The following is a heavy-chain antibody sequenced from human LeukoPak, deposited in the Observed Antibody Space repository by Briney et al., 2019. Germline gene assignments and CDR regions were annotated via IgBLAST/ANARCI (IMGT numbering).Heavy chain of an antibody. V-gene: IGHV3-23*01. Sequence: GGSLRLSCAASGFSLTAYAMNWVRQAPGKGLEWVSRIIGTGGITDYADSVKGRFIISRDTSKNTVSLQMNSLRAEDTAIYYCAKVFDTSSGHGFDYWGRGTRVTVSS. CDR1: GFSLTAYA. CDR2: IIGTGGIT. J-gene: IGHJ4*02. CDR3: AKVFDTSSGHGFDY. D-gene: IGHD6-19*01.